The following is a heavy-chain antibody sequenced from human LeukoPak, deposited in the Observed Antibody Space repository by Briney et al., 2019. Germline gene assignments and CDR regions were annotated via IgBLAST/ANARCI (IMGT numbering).Heavy chain of an antibody. J-gene: IGHJ6*02. CDR2: ISWNSGSE. V-gene: IGHV3-9*01. Sequence: GGSLRLSCAASGFGFDDYAMHWLRQAPGKGLQWVSGISWNSGSEGYADSVKGRFTISRDNAKNSLYLQMNRLRVEDTAVYYCARSDIFTNYGMDVWGQGTTVTVSS. D-gene: IGHD3-9*01. CDR1: GFGFDDYA. CDR3: ARSDIFTNYGMDV.